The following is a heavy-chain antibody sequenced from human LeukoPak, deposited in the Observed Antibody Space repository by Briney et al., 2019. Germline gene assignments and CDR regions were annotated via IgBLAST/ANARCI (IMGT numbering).Heavy chain of an antibody. CDR2: ISGSGGST. J-gene: IGHJ4*02. D-gene: IGHD3-22*01. Sequence: GGSPRLSCAASGFTFSSYAMSWVRQAPGKGLAWVSAISGSGGSTYYADSVKGRFTISRDNSKNTLYLQMNSLRAEDTAVYYCAKAPYDSSGYYYWGYYFDYWGQGTLVTVSS. CDR3: AKAPYDSSGYYYWGYYFDY. V-gene: IGHV3-23*01. CDR1: GFTFSSYA.